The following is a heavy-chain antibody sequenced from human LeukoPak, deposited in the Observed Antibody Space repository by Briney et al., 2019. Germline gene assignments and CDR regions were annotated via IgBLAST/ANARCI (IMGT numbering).Heavy chain of an antibody. J-gene: IGHJ4*02. CDR1: GYTFTSYG. CDR3: ASSMIVAEITDY. V-gene: IGHV1-18*01. CDR2: ISAYNGNT. Sequence: ASVKVSCKASGYTFTSYGISWVRQAPGQGLEWMGWISAYNGNTNYAQKLQGRVTMTTDTSTSTAYMELRSLRSDDTAVYYCASSMIVAEITDYWGQGTLVTVSS. D-gene: IGHD3-22*01.